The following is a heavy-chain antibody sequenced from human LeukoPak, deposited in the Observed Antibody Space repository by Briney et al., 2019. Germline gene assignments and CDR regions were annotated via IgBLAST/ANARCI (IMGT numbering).Heavy chain of an antibody. CDR1: GFTFSSYA. D-gene: IGHD6-19*01. CDR3: AKEPPTYSSGWYVGFDY. Sequence: PGGSLRLSCAASGFTFSSYAMSWVRQAPGKGLEWVSAISGSGGSTYYADSVKGRFTISRDNSKNTLYLQMNSLRAEDTAVYYCAKEPPTYSSGWYVGFDYWGQGTLVTVSS. CDR2: ISGSGGST. J-gene: IGHJ4*02. V-gene: IGHV3-23*01.